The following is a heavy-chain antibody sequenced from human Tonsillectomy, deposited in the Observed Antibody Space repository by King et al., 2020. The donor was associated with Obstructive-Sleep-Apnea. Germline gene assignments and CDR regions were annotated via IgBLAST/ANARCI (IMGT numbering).Heavy chain of an antibody. CDR2: INHSGST. D-gene: IGHD2-2*01. Sequence: VQLQQWGAGLLKPSETLSLTCAVYGGSFSGYYWSWIRQPPGKGLEWIGEINHSGSTNYNPSLKSRVTISVDTSKNQFSLKLSSVTAADTAVDYCARAKGYCSSPSCYPREFDPWGQGTLVTVSS. CDR3: ARAKGYCSSPSCYPREFDP. J-gene: IGHJ5*02. V-gene: IGHV4-34*01. CDR1: GGSFSGYY.